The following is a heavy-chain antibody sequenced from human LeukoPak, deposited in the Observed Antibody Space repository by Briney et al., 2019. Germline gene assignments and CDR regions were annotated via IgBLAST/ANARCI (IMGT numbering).Heavy chain of an antibody. Sequence: GGSLSLSCAASGFTFVNAWMTWVRQAPGKGLEWVGLMESNPAGGRTDYAAPVKGRFNISRDDSRSTLYLQLKNLRAEDTAVYYCTTLAFDVHYWGRGTLITVSS. D-gene: IGHD2/OR15-2a*01. V-gene: IGHV3-15*04. CDR3: TTLAFDVHY. CDR1: GFTFVNAW. CDR2: MESNPAGGRT. J-gene: IGHJ4*02.